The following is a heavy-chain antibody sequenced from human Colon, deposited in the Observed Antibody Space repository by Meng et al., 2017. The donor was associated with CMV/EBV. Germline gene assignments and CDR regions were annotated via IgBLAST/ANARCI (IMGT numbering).Heavy chain of an antibody. V-gene: IGHV1-8*01. Sequence: SCRASGYTRPKYDINWVRLAAGQGLEWMGWMNPDSGLKVYAQRFQGRVIMTSNSVTGTVYMEVSSLTSEDTGVYYCARGPRSDWADFWGQGTLVTVSS. D-gene: IGHD6-19*01. CDR3: ARGPRSDWADF. CDR1: GYTRPKYD. CDR2: MNPDSGLK. J-gene: IGHJ4*02.